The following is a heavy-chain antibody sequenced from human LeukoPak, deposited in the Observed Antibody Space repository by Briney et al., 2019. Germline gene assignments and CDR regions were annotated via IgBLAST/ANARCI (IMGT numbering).Heavy chain of an antibody. J-gene: IGHJ4*02. Sequence: SETLSLTCAVYGGSFSGYYWGWIRQPPGKGLEWIGEINHSGSTNYNPSLKSRVTISVDTSKNQFSLKLSSVTVADTAVYYCARGGTYDILTGYYNLETDYWGQGTLVTVSS. CDR3: ARGGTYDILTGYYNLETDY. CDR1: GGSFSGYY. D-gene: IGHD3-9*01. CDR2: INHSGST. V-gene: IGHV4-34*01.